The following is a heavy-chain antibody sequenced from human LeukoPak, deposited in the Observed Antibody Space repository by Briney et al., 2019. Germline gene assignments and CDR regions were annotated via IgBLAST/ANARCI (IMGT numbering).Heavy chain of an antibody. CDR3: AKDGTGCGGDCYSDY. V-gene: IGHV3-23*01. D-gene: IGHD2-21*02. Sequence: GGSLRLSCAASGFTFSTFAMTWVRQAPGKGLEWVSTFSPDGIHYADSVKGRFAISRDDSMSTLFLQMNSLRAEDTALYYCAKDGTGCGGDCYSDYWGQGTLVTVSS. J-gene: IGHJ4*02. CDR1: GFTFSTFA. CDR2: FSPDGI.